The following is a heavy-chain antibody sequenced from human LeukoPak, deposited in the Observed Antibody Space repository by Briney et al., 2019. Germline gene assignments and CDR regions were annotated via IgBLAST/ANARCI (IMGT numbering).Heavy chain of an antibody. CDR1: GGSISSRSYY. J-gene: IGHJ5*02. V-gene: IGHV4-61*02. CDR2: IYTSGST. CDR3: ARERYWFDP. Sequence: PSETLSLTCTVSGGSISSRSYYWSWIRQPAGMGLEWIGRIYTSGSTNYNPSLKSRVTISVDTSKNQFSLKLSSVTAADTAVYYCARERYWFDPWGQGTLVTVSS.